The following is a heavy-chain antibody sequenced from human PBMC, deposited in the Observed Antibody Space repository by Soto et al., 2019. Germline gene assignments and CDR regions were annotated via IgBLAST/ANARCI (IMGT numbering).Heavy chain of an antibody. J-gene: IGHJ4*02. CDR3: ARGRGVVTQCDS. CDR2: IYYSGST. D-gene: IGHD2-21*02. Sequence: QVQLQESGPGLVKPSETLSLTCTVSGGSVSSGSYYWSWLRQPPGKGLEWIGYIYYSGSTNYNPYLQSRVTISVATSRNQFSLKLSSVTATDTAVYYCARGRGVVTQCDSWGQGTLVTVSS. V-gene: IGHV4-61*01. CDR1: GGSVSSGSYY.